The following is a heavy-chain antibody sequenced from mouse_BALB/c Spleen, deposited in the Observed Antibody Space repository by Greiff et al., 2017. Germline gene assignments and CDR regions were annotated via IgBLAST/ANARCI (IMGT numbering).Heavy chain of an antibody. Sequence: ESGPGLVKPSQSLSLTCTVTGYSITSDYAWNWIRQFPGNKLEWMGYISYSGSTSYNPSLKSRISITRDTSKNQFFLQLNSVTTEDTATYYCARGGYYGPWFAYWGQGTLVTVSA. D-gene: IGHD1-2*01. CDR2: ISYSGST. J-gene: IGHJ3*01. CDR1: GYSITSDYA. V-gene: IGHV3-2*02. CDR3: ARGGYYGPWFAY.